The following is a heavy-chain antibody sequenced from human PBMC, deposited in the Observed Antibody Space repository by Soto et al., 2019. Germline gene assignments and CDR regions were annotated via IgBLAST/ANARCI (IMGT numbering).Heavy chain of an antibody. Sequence: QVQLVQSGAEVKKPGSSVKVSCKASGGTFSSYTFSWVRQAPGQGLEWMGGIVPLFGTTNDAKIFQGRVTISADESTSTVYMELSSLRSEDAAMYYCARDGEVTLTRPRGAFDIWGQGTVNTVSS. J-gene: IGHJ3*02. CDR2: IVPLFGTT. CDR1: GGTFSSYT. D-gene: IGHD3-16*01. V-gene: IGHV1-69*01. CDR3: ARDGEVTLTRPRGAFDI.